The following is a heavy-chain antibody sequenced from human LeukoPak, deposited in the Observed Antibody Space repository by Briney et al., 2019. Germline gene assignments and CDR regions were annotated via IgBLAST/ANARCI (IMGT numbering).Heavy chain of an antibody. CDR1: EFTFSNYG. V-gene: IGHV3-33*01. Sequence: PRRSLRLSCAASEFTFSNYGMHWVRQAPGKGLEWVAVIWYDGSKNYYADSVKGRFTISRDNSKNTLYLQMNSLRVEDTAVYYCARGDYGYFYGMYVWGQGTTVTVSS. J-gene: IGHJ6*02. CDR2: IWYDGSKN. CDR3: ARGDYGYFYGMYV.